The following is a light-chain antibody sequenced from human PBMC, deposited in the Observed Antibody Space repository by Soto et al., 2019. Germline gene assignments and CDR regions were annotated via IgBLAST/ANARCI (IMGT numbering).Light chain of an antibody. CDR3: RQRSNWPLT. J-gene: IGKJ3*01. CDR1: QSVGTH. Sequence: EIVLTQSPAILSLSPGDRATLSCRASQSVGTHLAWYQQKPGQAPRLLIYDTSNRASGVPARFSGSGSGTDFTLTISSLEPEDFAVYYCRQRSNWPLTFGPGAKVDIK. V-gene: IGKV3-11*01. CDR2: DTS.